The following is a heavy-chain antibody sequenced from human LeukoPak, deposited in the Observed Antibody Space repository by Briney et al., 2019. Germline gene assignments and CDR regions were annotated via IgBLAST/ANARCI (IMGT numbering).Heavy chain of an antibody. CDR3: AEGAGGFSYYNWFDP. D-gene: IGHD5-18*01. V-gene: IGHV4-39*07. CDR1: GGSISSSPYY. Sequence: SETLSLTCTVSGGSISSSPYYWGWIRQPPGKGLEWIGSIYYSGTTHYSPSLESRVTISVDTSKNQFSLKLASVTAADTAIYYCAEGAGGFSYYNWFDPWGQGTLVTVSS. CDR2: IYYSGTT. J-gene: IGHJ5*02.